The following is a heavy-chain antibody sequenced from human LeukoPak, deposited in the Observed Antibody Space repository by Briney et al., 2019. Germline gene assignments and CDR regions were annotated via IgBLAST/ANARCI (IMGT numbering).Heavy chain of an antibody. CDR2: IWADGAP. J-gene: IGHJ4*02. CDR1: GGSISSGNYY. Sequence: PSQTLSLTCTVSGGSISSGNYYWSWIRQPAGKGLEWIGRIWADGAPTYRPSLKSRVTISVDTSKNQFSLRLTSVTAADTARYYCARHFIASQSTFDYWGQGTLVTVSS. CDR3: ARHFIASQSTFDY. V-gene: IGHV4-61*02.